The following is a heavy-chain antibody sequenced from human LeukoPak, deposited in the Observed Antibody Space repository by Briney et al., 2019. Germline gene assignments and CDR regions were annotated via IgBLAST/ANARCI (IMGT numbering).Heavy chain of an antibody. CDR3: AKGAYDYIEIAYFDS. CDR2: LIGSSGST. V-gene: IGHV3-23*01. J-gene: IGHJ4*02. D-gene: IGHD5-12*01. Sequence: GGSLRLSCAASGFTSTNYAMNWVRQAPGKGLEWVSVLIGSSGSTDYADSVKGRFTISRDISKNTLFLQTNSLRAEDTAIYYCAKGAYDYIEIAYFDSWGQGTLVTVSS. CDR1: GFTSTNYA.